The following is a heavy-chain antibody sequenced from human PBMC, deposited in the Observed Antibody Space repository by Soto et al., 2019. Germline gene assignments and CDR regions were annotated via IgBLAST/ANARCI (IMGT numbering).Heavy chain of an antibody. Sequence: QVHLVQSGAEVKKPGASVKVSCKASGYTFTSYGITWVRQAPGQGLEWMGWISAHNGNTDYAQKLQGRVIVTRDTSPSTAYMELRRLRSDDTALYYCARGRDGDYWGHGALVTVSS. CDR2: ISAHNGNT. V-gene: IGHV1-18*01. D-gene: IGHD6-6*01. CDR1: GYTFTSYG. J-gene: IGHJ4*01. CDR3: ARGRDGDY.